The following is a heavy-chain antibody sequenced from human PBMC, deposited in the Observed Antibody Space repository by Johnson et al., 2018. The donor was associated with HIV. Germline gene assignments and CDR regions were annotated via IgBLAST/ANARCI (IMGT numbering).Heavy chain of an antibody. Sequence: VQLVESGGGLVQPGGSLRLSCAASGFTFSSYAMSWVRQAPGKGLEWVSAISGSGGSTYYADSVKGRFTISRDNSKNTLYLQMNSLRAEDTAVYYCANLAPYIVVVVAATPDAFDIWGQGTMVTVSS. CDR3: ANLAPYIVVVVAATPDAFDI. CDR2: ISGSGGST. J-gene: IGHJ3*02. D-gene: IGHD2-15*01. V-gene: IGHV3-23*04. CDR1: GFTFSSYA.